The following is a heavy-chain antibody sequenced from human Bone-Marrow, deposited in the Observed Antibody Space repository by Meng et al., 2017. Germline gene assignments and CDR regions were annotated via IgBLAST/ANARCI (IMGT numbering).Heavy chain of an antibody. V-gene: IGHV3-9*01. CDR1: GFTFDDYA. D-gene: IGHD4-17*01. CDR3: ATATVTTLDSYGMDV. CDR2: ITWNSGRI. J-gene: IGHJ6*02. Sequence: SLKISCAASGFTFDDYAIHWVRQAPGRGLEWLSGITWNSGRIVYADSVKGRFTISRDNAKNSLYLQMNSLRTEDTAMYYCATATVTTLDSYGMDVWGQGTTVTVSS.